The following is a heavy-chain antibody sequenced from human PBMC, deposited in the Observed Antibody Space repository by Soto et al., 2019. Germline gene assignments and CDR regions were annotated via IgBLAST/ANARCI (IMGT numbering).Heavy chain of an antibody. Sequence: QVQLQESGPGLVKPSETLSLTCSVSGGSINSDYWTWIRQSAGKGLEWIGRISTSGRTTYNPSLKSRVPMSIDTSRNQFSLTLISVTASDTALYYCGRLHLPALQGAFDIWGQGTMVTVSS. V-gene: IGHV4-4*07. CDR3: GRLHLPALQGAFDI. CDR1: GGSINSDY. CDR2: ISTSGRT. D-gene: IGHD2-2*01. J-gene: IGHJ3*02.